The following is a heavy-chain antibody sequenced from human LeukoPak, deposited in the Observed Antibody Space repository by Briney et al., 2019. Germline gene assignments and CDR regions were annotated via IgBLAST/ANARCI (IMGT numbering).Heavy chain of an antibody. CDR3: ARQGSDASGWNPVDY. J-gene: IGHJ4*02. D-gene: IGHD6-19*01. V-gene: IGHV1-2*02. CDR1: GYTFTAYL. Sequence: ASVTVSFKASGYTFTAYLIHWVRQAPGHGLEWLGWMNPNSGGTKYAQTFQGRVALTRDTSISTAYMELTSLTSDDTAVYFCARQGSDASGWNPVDYWGQGTLITVSS. CDR2: MNPNSGGT.